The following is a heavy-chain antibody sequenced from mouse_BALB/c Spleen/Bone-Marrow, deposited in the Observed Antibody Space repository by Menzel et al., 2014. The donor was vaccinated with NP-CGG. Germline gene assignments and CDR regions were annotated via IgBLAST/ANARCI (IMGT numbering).Heavy chain of an antibody. CDR1: GYSITSDYV. CDR3: ARFPYYGSRSFDY. J-gene: IGHJ2*01. CDR2: ISYSGST. D-gene: IGHD1-1*01. V-gene: IGHV3-2*02. Sequence: EVQRVESGPGLVKPSQSLSLTCTVTGYSITSDYVWNWIRQFPGNKLEWIGYISYSGSTSYNPSLKSRISITRDTSKSQFFLQLNSVTTEDTATYYCARFPYYGSRSFDYWGQGTTLTVSS.